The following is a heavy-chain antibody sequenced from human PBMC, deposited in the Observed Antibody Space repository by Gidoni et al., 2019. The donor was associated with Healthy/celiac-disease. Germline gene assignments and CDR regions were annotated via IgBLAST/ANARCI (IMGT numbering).Heavy chain of an antibody. Sequence: EVQLVESGGGLVQPGRSLRLSCAASGFTFDDYAMHWVRQAPGKGLEWVSGISWNSGSIGYADSVKGRFTISRDNAKNSLYLQMNSLRAEDTALYYCAKGVTGGIQLWSPLRDYYCGMDVWGQGTTVTVSS. CDR3: AKGVTGGIQLWSPLRDYYCGMDV. CDR1: GFTFDDYA. D-gene: IGHD5-18*01. J-gene: IGHJ6*02. CDR2: ISWNSGSI. V-gene: IGHV3-9*01.